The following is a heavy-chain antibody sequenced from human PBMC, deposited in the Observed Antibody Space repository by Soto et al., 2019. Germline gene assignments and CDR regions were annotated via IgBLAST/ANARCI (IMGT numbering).Heavy chain of an antibody. J-gene: IGHJ5*02. Sequence: PGRSLRLSCAASGFTFSSYAMSWVRQAPGKGLEWVSAISGSGGSTYYADSVKGRFTISRDNSKNTLYLQMNSLRAEDTAVYYCAKDSSSWYGRWFDPWGQGTLVTVSS. CDR2: ISGSGGST. V-gene: IGHV3-23*01. CDR1: GFTFSSYA. D-gene: IGHD6-13*01. CDR3: AKDSSSWYGRWFDP.